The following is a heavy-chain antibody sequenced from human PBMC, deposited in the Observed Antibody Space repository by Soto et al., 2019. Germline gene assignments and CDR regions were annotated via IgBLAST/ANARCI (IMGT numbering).Heavy chain of an antibody. D-gene: IGHD2-21*01. CDR3: ARGNVVAIDY. CDR2: IYHSGST. CDR1: GGSISSCGYS. Sequence: SETLSLTCAVSGGSISSCGYSWSWIRQPPGKGLEWIGYIYHSGSTYYNPSLKSRVTISVDRSKNQFSLKLSSVAAADTAVYYCARGNVVAIDYWGQGTLVTVSS. J-gene: IGHJ4*02. V-gene: IGHV4-30-2*01.